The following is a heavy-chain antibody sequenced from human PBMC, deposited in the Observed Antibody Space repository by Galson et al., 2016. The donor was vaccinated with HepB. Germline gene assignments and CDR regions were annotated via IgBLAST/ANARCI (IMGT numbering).Heavy chain of an antibody. CDR2: ISYDGSNK. D-gene: IGHD5-18*01. J-gene: IGHJ6*02. Sequence: SLRLSCAASGFTFRSYAMHWVRQAPGKGLEWVTVISYDGSNKYYADSVKGRFTISRDNSRNTLYLQMNSLRAEDTAVYYCAKTIYVDTAIVPPFYYYYGMDVWGQGTTVTVSS. CDR1: GFTFRSYA. V-gene: IGHV3-30-3*01. CDR3: AKTIYVDTAIVPPFYYYYGMDV.